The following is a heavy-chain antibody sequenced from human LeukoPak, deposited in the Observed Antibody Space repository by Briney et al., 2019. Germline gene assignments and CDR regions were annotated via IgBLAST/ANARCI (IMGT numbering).Heavy chain of an antibody. CDR3: ARDKDYFDSGGAFDI. CDR2: IYYSGST. J-gene: IGHJ3*02. Sequence: SETLSLTCTVSGFSISSYYWSWIRQAPGKGLEWIGYIYYSGSTNYNPSLKSRVTMSVDTSKNQFSLKLSSVTAADTAVYYCARDKDYFDSGGAFDIWGQGTMVTVSS. CDR1: GFSISSYY. D-gene: IGHD3-22*01. V-gene: IGHV4-59*01.